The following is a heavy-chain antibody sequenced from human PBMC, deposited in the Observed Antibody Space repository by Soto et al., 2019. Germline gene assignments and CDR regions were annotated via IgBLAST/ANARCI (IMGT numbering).Heavy chain of an antibody. CDR3: ARGLEGNYYYGMDV. CDR1: GYTFTSYD. J-gene: IGHJ6*02. Sequence: ASVKVSCKASGYTFTSYDINWVRQATGQGLEWMGWMNPNSGNTGYAQKFQGRVTMTRNTSISTAYMELSSLRSEDTAVYYCARGLEGNYYYGMDVWGQGTTVTVSS. CDR2: MNPNSGNT. V-gene: IGHV1-8*01.